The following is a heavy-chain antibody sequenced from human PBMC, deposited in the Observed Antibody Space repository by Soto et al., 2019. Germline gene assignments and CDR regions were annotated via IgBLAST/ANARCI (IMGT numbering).Heavy chain of an antibody. V-gene: IGHV4-61*01. Sequence: SETLSLTCTVSGGSISSSSYYWGWIRQPPGKGLEWIGYIYYSGSTNYNPSLKSRVTISVDTSKNQFSLKLSSVTAADTAVYYCARDGDDILTGPGWFDPWGQGTLVTVSS. CDR1: GGSISSSSYY. CDR2: IYYSGST. D-gene: IGHD3-9*01. CDR3: ARDGDDILTGPGWFDP. J-gene: IGHJ5*02.